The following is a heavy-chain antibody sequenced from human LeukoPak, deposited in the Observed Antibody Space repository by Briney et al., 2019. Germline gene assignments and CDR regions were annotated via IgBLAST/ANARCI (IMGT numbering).Heavy chain of an antibody. V-gene: IGHV3-21*01. CDR1: GLIFHDYS. CDR2: ISGPSDYT. D-gene: IGHD2-21*01. Sequence: GGSLRLSCVVSGLIFHDYSMNWVRQALGKGLEWVSSISGPSDYTYYTDSVKGRFTISRDNARNSLYLQMNSLRADDTAIYYCARDSGGDDYFDFWGQGTLVTVSS. CDR3: ARDSGGDDYFDF. J-gene: IGHJ4*02.